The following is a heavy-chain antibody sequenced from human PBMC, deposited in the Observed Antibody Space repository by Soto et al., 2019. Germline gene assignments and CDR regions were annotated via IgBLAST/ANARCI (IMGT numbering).Heavy chain of an antibody. V-gene: IGHV1-18*01. CDR1: GYTLTSHG. D-gene: IGHD3-22*01. CDR3: ARGYYDSSGPFDS. J-gene: IGHJ4*02. CDR2: ISTYNGNT. Sequence: QVQLVQSGAEVKKPGASVKVSCKASGYTLTSHGISWVRQAPGQGLEWMGWISTYNGNTKYAQKFQERVTMTADTSTNTAHMELRSLRSDDTAMYYCARGYYDSSGPFDSWGQGTLVTVSS.